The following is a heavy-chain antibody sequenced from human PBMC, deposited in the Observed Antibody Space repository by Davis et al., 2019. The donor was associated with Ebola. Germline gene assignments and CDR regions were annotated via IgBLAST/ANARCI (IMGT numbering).Heavy chain of an antibody. CDR1: GFTFSGSA. Sequence: GESLKISCAASGFTFSGSATHWVRQASGKGLEWVGRIRSKANSYATAYAASVKGRFTISRDDSKNTAYLQMNSLKTEDMAVYYCTRSSSSWYRGDYWGQGTLVTVSS. V-gene: IGHV3-73*01. CDR3: TRSSSSWYRGDY. CDR2: IRSKANSYAT. J-gene: IGHJ4*02. D-gene: IGHD6-13*01.